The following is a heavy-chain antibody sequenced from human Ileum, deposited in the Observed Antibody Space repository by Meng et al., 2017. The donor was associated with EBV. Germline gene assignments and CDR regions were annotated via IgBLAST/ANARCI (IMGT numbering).Heavy chain of an antibody. J-gene: IGHJ4*02. CDR1: GGSSSRSDW. V-gene: IGHV4-4*02. Sequence: GPGLLKPSGTRSLTCAVSGGSSSRSDWWSWVRQPPGKGLEWIGETSHSGSTNYSPSLKSRVTISLDKSKNQLSLKLNSVTAADTAVYYCASSDYYRSDYWGQGTLVTVSS. D-gene: IGHD3-22*01. CDR2: TSHSGST. CDR3: ASSDYYRSDY.